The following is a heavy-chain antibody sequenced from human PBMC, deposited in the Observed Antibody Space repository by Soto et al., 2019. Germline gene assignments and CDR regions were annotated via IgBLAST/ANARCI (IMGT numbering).Heavy chain of an antibody. J-gene: IGHJ4*02. Sequence: QVQLVQSGAEVKKPGASVKVSCKASGYTFTSYSVHWLRQAPGQGLEWVGIINPSGGNTIYTEKLQGRVTMTRDTSTSTVYMELSSLKSEDTALYYCAREPARGYVDYWGQGTLVTVSS. CDR3: AREPARGYVDY. CDR1: GYTFTSYS. V-gene: IGHV1-46*03. CDR2: INPSGGNT.